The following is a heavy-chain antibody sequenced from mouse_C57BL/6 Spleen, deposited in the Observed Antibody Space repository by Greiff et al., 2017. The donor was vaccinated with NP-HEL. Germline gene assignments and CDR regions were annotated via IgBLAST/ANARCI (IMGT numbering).Heavy chain of an antibody. CDR2: INPNNGGT. Sequence: VQLQQSGPELVKPGASVKIPCKASGYTFTDYNMDWVKQSPGKSLEWIGDINPNNGGTIYNQKFKGKATLTVDKSSSTAYMELRSLTSEDTAVYYCARSITPLVEYFDGWGQGTTLTVSS. J-gene: IGHJ2*01. V-gene: IGHV1-18*01. CDR1: GYTFTDYN. CDR3: ARSITPLVEYFDG. D-gene: IGHD1-1*01.